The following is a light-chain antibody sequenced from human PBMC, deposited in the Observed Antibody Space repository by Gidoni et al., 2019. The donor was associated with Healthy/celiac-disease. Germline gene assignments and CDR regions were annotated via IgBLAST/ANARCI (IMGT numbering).Light chain of an antibody. V-gene: IGLV1-47*01. CDR1: TSNIGSNY. Sequence: QPVLTQPPSASGTPGQRVTISCSGRTSNIGSNYVSWYPQLPGTAPKLLIYRNNQRPSGVPDRFSGSKSGTSASLAISGLRSEDEADYYCAAWDDSLSGWVFGGGTKLTVL. CDR2: RNN. CDR3: AAWDDSLSGWV. J-gene: IGLJ3*02.